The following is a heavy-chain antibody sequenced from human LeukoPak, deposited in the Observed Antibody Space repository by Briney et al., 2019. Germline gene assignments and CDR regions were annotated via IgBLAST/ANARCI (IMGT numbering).Heavy chain of an antibody. CDR3: ARDYGALDY. CDR1: GGSISSGSYY. CDR2: IYTSGSA. J-gene: IGHJ4*02. Sequence: PSQTLSLTCTVSGGSISSGSYYWSWIRQPAGTGLEWIGRIYTSGSANYNPSLKSRVTISVDTSKNQFSLKLSSVTAADTAVYYCARDYGALDYWGQGTLVTVSS. D-gene: IGHD4-17*01. V-gene: IGHV4-61*02.